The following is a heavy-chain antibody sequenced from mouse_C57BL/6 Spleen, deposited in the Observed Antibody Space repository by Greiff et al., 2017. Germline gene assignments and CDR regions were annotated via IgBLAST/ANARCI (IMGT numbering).Heavy chain of an antibody. J-gene: IGHJ2*01. CDR2: ISSGSSTI. Sequence: EVKVVASGGGLVKPGGSLKLSCAASGFTFSDYGMHWVRQSTVKGLEWVAYISSGSSTIYYAATVKVRFTLSRDNAKNTMFLQMTSLRSEDTASYYCARIGAVYDGHDFWGQGTTRTVSS. V-gene: IGHV5-17*01. CDR3: ARIGAVYDGHDF. D-gene: IGHD2-3*01. CDR1: GFTFSDYG.